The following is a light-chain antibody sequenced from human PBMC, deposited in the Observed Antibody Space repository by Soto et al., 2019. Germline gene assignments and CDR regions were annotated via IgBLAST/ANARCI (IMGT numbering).Light chain of an antibody. J-gene: IGKJ4*01. CDR2: DTS. V-gene: IGKV1-39*01. Sequence: DIQMTQSPSSLSASVGDRVTITCRASQTISNYLTWYQQKPGKAPNLLIYDTSTVESGVPSRFSGSGSGTDFTLTISSLQPEDSATYYCQQSYSTPPTFGGGNKVEIK. CDR1: QTISNY. CDR3: QQSYSTPPT.